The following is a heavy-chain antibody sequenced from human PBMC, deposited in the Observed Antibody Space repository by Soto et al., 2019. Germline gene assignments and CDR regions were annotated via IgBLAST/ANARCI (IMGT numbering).Heavy chain of an antibody. CDR1: GGSISSGDYY. D-gene: IGHD3-3*01. CDR2: IYYSGST. CDR3: PRDSVTIVGVAPDY. V-gene: IGHV4-30-4*01. J-gene: IGHJ4*02. Sequence: QVQLQESGPGLVKPSQTLSLTCTVSGGSISSGDYYWSWIRQPPGKGLEWIGYIYYSGSTYYNPSHKSRVTISVDTSRNQFSLNRSSVAAADTAVYYCPRDSVTIVGVAPDYWGQGTLVTVAS.